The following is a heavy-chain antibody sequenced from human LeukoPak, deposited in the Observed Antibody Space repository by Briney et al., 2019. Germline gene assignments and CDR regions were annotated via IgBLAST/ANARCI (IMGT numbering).Heavy chain of an antibody. J-gene: IGHJ4*02. CDR3: ARDRYSGNYYQVY. Sequence: ASVKVSCKASGYTFTSYAMHWVRQAPGQGLEWLGWINADNGDTKYSQKFQGRVTITRDTSASTAYMELSSLRSEDTAVYYCARDRYSGNYYQVYWGQGSLVTVSS. CDR2: INADNGDT. V-gene: IGHV1-3*01. D-gene: IGHD1-26*01. CDR1: GYTFTSYA.